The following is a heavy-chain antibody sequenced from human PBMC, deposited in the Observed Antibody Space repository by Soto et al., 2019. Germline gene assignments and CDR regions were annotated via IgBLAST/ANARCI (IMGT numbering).Heavy chain of an antibody. CDR1: SGSISSSNW. Sequence: SETPSLTCAVSSGSISSSNWWGWVRQPXGKGLEWIGEIYHSGSTNYNPSLKSRVTISVDKSKNQFSLKLSSVTAADTAVYYCARRHYYGSGSYYNVAVSAFDIWGKGTMVTVSS. V-gene: IGHV4-4*02. J-gene: IGHJ3*02. CDR2: IYHSGST. D-gene: IGHD3-10*01. CDR3: ARRHYYGSGSYYNVAVSAFDI.